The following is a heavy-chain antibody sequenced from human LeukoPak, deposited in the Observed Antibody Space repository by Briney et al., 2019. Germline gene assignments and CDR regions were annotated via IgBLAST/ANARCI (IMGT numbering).Heavy chain of an antibody. D-gene: IGHD6-6*01. CDR3: ANSRQLPYYFDY. V-gene: IGHV3-23*01. CDR2: ISGSGGST. Sequence: GGSLRLSCAASGFTFSSYAMSWVRQAPGKGLEWVSAISGSGGSTYYADSVKGRFTISRDNSKNTLYLQMNSLRAEGTAVYYCANSRQLPYYFDYWGQGTLVTVSS. CDR1: GFTFSSYA. J-gene: IGHJ4*02.